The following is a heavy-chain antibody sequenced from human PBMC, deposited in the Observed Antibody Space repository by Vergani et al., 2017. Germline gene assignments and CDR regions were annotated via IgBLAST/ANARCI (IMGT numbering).Heavy chain of an antibody. V-gene: IGHV4-31*03. Sequence: QVQLQESGPGLVKPSQTLSLTCTVSGGSISSGGYYWSWIRQHPGKGLEWIGYIYYSGSTYYNPSLKSRVTISVDTSKNQFSLKLSSVTAADTAVYYCARAPRGILLWCGELWRGSKGGMDVWGQGTTVTVSS. J-gene: IGHJ6*02. CDR2: IYYSGST. CDR1: GGSISSGGYY. CDR3: ARAPRGILLWCGELWRGSKGGMDV. D-gene: IGHD3-10*01.